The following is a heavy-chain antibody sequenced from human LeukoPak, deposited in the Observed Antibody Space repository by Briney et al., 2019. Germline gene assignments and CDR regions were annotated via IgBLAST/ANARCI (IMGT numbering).Heavy chain of an antibody. CDR2: ISANSGNT. V-gene: IGHV1-18*01. CDR3: ARDQRHAFDI. J-gene: IGHJ3*02. Sequence: ASVRVSCKASGYTFTSNGISLVRPAPGQGLEWMGWISANSGNTHYAQKFQGRVMLTTDTLTATAYMELRSLSSDDTAVYYCARDQRHAFDIWGQGTMVTVSS. CDR1: GYTFTSNG.